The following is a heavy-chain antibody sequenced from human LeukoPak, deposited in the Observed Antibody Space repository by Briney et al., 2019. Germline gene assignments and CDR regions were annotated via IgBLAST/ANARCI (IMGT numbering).Heavy chain of an antibody. J-gene: IGHJ4*02. CDR1: GFRIGDFA. Sequence: GRSLRLSCAASGFRIGDFAMQWVRQAPGKGLEWVAGISWNSATVGYVDSVKARFTISRDNAKNSLYLEMNSLRPEDTALYYCVSLADFWGQGTLVTVSS. V-gene: IGHV3-9*01. CDR3: VSLADF. CDR2: ISWNSATV.